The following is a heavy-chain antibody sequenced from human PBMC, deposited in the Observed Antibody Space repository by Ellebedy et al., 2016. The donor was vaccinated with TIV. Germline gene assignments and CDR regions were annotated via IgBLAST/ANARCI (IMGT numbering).Heavy chain of an antibody. D-gene: IGHD3-3*01. Sequence: SETLSLTXTVSGGSISSSSYYWGWIRQPPGKGLEWIGSIYYSGSTYYNPSLKSRVTISVDTSKNQFSLKLSSVTAADTAVYYCARASTYYDFWSGYSFFDYWGQGTLVTVSS. J-gene: IGHJ4*02. CDR3: ARASTYYDFWSGYSFFDY. CDR1: GGSISSSSYY. V-gene: IGHV4-39*07. CDR2: IYYSGST.